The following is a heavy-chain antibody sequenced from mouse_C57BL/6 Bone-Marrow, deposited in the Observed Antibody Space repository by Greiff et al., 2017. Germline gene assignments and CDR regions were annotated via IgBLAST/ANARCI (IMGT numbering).Heavy chain of an antibody. Sequence: QVQLQQPGAELVMPGASVKLSCKASGYTFTSYWMHWVKQRPGQGLEWIGEIDPSDSYTNYNQKFKGKSTLPVDKSSSTAYRQLSSLTSEDSAVYYCARDGYGSSYAVFDYWGQGTTLTVSS. CDR2: IDPSDSYT. CDR3: ARDGYGSSYAVFDY. D-gene: IGHD1-1*01. CDR1: GYTFTSYW. V-gene: IGHV1-69*01. J-gene: IGHJ2*01.